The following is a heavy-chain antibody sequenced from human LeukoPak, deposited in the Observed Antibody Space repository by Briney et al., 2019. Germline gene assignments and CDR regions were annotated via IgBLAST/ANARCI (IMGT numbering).Heavy chain of an antibody. CDR3: ARDRAVYQAENWFDP. CDR2: INTNTGNP. Sequence: RASVKVSCKASGYTFTSYAMNWVRQAPGQGLEWMGWINTNTGNPTYAQGFTGRFVFSLDTSVSTAYLQISSLKAEDTAVYYCARDRAVYQAENWFDPWGQETLVTVSS. D-gene: IGHD1-14*01. V-gene: IGHV7-4-1*02. CDR1: GYTFTSYA. J-gene: IGHJ5*02.